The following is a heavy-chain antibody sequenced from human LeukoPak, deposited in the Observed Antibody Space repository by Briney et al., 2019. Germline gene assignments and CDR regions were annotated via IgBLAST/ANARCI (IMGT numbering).Heavy chain of an antibody. Sequence: GGSLRLSCAASGFTFSSYWMSWVRQAPGKGLEWVANIKQDGSEKYYVDSVKGRFTISRDNAKNSLYLQMNSLRAEDTAVYYCARDVSEGPVLRYFDWLLYRLPGYWGQGTLVTVSS. CDR2: IKQDGSEK. V-gene: IGHV3-7*03. CDR3: ARDVSEGPVLRYFDWLLYRLPGY. J-gene: IGHJ4*02. D-gene: IGHD3-9*01. CDR1: GFTFSSYW.